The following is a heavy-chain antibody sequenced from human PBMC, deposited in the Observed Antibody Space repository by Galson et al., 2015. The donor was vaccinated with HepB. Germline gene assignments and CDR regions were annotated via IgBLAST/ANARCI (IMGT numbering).Heavy chain of an antibody. J-gene: IGHJ4*02. D-gene: IGHD6-19*01. V-gene: IGHV3-7*03. Sequence: SLRLSCAASGFTISGFWMTWVRQAPGKGLEWVANIKHDGSEKYYVDSVRGRFTIPRDNAKNSLFLQMNSLRGEDTAVYYCARGSGWLDYWGQGTLVTVSS. CDR1: GFTISGFW. CDR3: ARGSGWLDY. CDR2: IKHDGSEK.